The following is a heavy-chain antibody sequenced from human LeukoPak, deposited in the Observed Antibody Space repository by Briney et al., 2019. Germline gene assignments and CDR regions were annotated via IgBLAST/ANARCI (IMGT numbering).Heavy chain of an antibody. CDR2: IYPGDSDT. CDR1: GYSFTSYW. CDR3: ARHMGFGGYYYYYYMDV. D-gene: IGHD3-10*01. J-gene: IGHJ6*03. V-gene: IGHV5-51*01. Sequence: GESLKISCKGSGYSFTSYWIGWVRQMPGKGLEWMGIIYPGDSDTRYSPSFQGQVTISADKSISTAYLQWSSLKASDTAMYYCARHMGFGGYYYYYYMDVWGKGTTVTVSS.